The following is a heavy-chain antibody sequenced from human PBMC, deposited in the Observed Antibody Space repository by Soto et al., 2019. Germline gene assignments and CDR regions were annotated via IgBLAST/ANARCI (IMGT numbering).Heavy chain of an antibody. V-gene: IGHV1-69*06. CDR3: GRDRVGSSSRGSKLYYFYGMDV. D-gene: IGHD6-13*01. CDR1: GGTFSSYA. CDR2: IIPIFGTA. Sequence: QVQLVQSGAEVKKPGSSVKVSCKASGGTFSSYAISWVRQAPGQGLEWMGGIIPIFGTANYAQKFQGRVTISADKYTSTAYMELSSLRSEDPAVYYCGRDRVGSSSRGSKLYYFYGMDVWGQGTTVTVSS. J-gene: IGHJ6*02.